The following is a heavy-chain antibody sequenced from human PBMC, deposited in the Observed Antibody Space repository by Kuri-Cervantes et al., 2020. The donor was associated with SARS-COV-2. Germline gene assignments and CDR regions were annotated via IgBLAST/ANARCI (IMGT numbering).Heavy chain of an antibody. CDR2: ISGSGGST. CDR3: ARGRIVVPAGELRRDMKFDP. CDR1: GLTFSSFA. V-gene: IGHV3-23*01. D-gene: IGHD2-2*01. J-gene: IGHJ5*02. Sequence: ETLSLTCAASGLTFSSFAMSWVRQAPGKGLEGVSAISGSGGSTYYADPVKGRFTITRDNSKNTLYLQMNSLGVEETAVYYGARGRIVVPAGELRRDMKFDPWGQGTLVTVSS.